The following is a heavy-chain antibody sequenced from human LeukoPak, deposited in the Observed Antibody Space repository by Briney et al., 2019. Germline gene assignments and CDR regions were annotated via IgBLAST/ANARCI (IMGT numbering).Heavy chain of an antibody. J-gene: IGHJ4*02. CDR1: GGTFSSYT. D-gene: IGHD3-10*01. CDR2: IIPIFGTA. CDR3: ARVLMVRGVKGVFDY. Sequence: SVKVSCKASGGTFSSYTISWVRQAPGQGLEWMGGIIPIFGTANYAQKFQGRVTITADESTSTAYMELSSLRSEDTAVYYCARVLMVRGVKGVFDYWGQGTLVTVSS. V-gene: IGHV1-69*13.